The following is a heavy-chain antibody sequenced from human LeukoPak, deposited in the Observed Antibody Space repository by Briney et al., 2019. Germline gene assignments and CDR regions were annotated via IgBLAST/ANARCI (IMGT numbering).Heavy chain of an antibody. CDR2: ISSSSSYI. Sequence: GGSLRLSCAASGFTFSSYSMNWVRQAPGKGLEWVSSISSSSSYIYYADSVKGRFTISRDNAESSLYLQMNSLRAEDTAVYYCARDRDGLRPSYYFDYWGQGTLVTVSS. V-gene: IGHV3-21*01. CDR1: GFTFSSYS. D-gene: IGHD5-12*01. CDR3: ARDRDGLRPSYYFDY. J-gene: IGHJ4*02.